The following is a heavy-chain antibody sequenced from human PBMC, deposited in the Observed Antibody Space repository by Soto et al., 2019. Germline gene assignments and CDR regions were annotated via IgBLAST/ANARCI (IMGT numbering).Heavy chain of an antibody. CDR2: IYAGDSDT. D-gene: IGHD5-18*01. Sequence: EVQLVQSGAEVKKPGESLKISCKGSGYTFTSYWIAWVRKMPGKGLELMGIIYAGDSDTRYSPSFQGQVTISADKSISTAYLQWSSLKASDTAIYYCARPVDTALVGYAYWGQGTLVTVSS. J-gene: IGHJ4*02. CDR3: ARPVDTALVGYAY. V-gene: IGHV5-51*01. CDR1: GYTFTSYW.